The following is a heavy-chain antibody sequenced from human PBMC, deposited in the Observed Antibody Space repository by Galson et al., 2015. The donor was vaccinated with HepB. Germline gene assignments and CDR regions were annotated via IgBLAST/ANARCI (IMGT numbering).Heavy chain of an antibody. J-gene: IGHJ4*02. CDR3: ARVFATKTSSRFDF. V-gene: IGHV5-51*01. CDR2: IYPGDSDT. D-gene: IGHD5-24*01. Sequence: QSGAEVKKPGESLKISCQGSGYGFASYWIAWVRQMPGKGLEWMGIIYPGDSDTRYSPSFRGQVIISADKSISTTYLQWVNLKASDTAIYYCARVFATKTSSRFDFWGQGSLVTVSS. CDR1: GYGFASYW.